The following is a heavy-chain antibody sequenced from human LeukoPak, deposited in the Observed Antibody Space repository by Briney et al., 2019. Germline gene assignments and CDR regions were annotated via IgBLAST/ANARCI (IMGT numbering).Heavy chain of an antibody. CDR3: ARGLTYYYGSGSYYIPGFRGWLNYYYYMDV. D-gene: IGHD3-10*01. Sequence: PSETLSLTCTVSGGSISSHYWSWIRQPPGKGLEWIGYIYYSGSTNYNPSLKSRVTISVDTSKNQFSLKLSSVTAADTAVYYCARGLTYYYGSGSYYIPGFRGWLNYYYYMDVWGKGTTVTVSS. CDR1: GGSISSHY. CDR2: IYYSGST. J-gene: IGHJ6*03. V-gene: IGHV4-59*11.